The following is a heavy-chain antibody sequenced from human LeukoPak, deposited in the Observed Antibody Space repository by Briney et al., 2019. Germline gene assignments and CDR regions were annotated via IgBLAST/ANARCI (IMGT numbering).Heavy chain of an antibody. CDR1: GGTFSSYT. D-gene: IGHD2-2*01. CDR2: IIPILGIA. V-gene: IGHV1-69*04. Sequence: SVTVSCKASGGTFSSYTISWVRQAPGQGLEWMGRIIPILGIANYAQKFQGRVTITADKSTSTAYMELSSLRSEDTAVYYCARDRSSTSCYPGFDPWGQGTLVTVSS. CDR3: ARDRSSTSCYPGFDP. J-gene: IGHJ5*02.